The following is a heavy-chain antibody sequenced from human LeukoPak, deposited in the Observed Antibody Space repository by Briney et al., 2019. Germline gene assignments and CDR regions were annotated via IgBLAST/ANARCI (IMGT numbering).Heavy chain of an antibody. D-gene: IGHD2-15*01. CDR3: ARVGYCSGGSCYSDYYYGMDV. Sequence: SETLSLTCTVPGGSISSYYWSWIRQPPGKGLEWTGYIYFSGSTNYNPSLKSRVTISVDTSKNQFSLKLSSVTAADTAVYYCARVGYCSGGSCYSDYYYGMDVWGQGTTVTVSS. V-gene: IGHV4-59*01. J-gene: IGHJ6*02. CDR1: GGSISSYY. CDR2: IYFSGST.